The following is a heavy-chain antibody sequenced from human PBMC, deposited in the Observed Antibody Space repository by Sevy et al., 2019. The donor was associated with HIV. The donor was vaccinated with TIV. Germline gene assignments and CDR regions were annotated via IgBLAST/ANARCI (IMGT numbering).Heavy chain of an antibody. D-gene: IGHD3-22*01. CDR2: IWSDGAYQ. CDR1: GFTFSNYA. Sequence: GESLKISCAATGFTFSNYAMHWVRQAPGKGMEWVAIIWSDGAYQYHGDSVKGRFTSSRDNSKNTLYLQMNNVRVEDTAVYYCARGGYYYDNAAYYALDSWGQGTLVTVSS. J-gene: IGHJ4*02. V-gene: IGHV3-33*01. CDR3: ARGGYYYDNAAYYALDS.